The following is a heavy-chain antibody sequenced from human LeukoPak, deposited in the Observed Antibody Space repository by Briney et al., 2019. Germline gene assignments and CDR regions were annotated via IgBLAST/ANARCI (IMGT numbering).Heavy chain of an antibody. D-gene: IGHD1-1*01. J-gene: IGHJ1*01. V-gene: IGHV1-69*13. Sequence: ASVKVSCKASGGTFSRYSINWVRQAPGQGPEWMGGTIPMFGTANYAQKFQGRLTITAEESTNTAYMELSSLRSDDTAIYYCARGSSDHTRMATPFAXWGQXSLVTV. CDR2: TIPMFGTA. CDR3: ARGSSDHTRMATPFAX. CDR1: GGTFSRYS.